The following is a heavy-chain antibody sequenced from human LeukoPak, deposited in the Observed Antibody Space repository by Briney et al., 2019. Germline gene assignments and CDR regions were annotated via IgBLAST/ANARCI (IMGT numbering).Heavy chain of an antibody. CDR3: ARISKTSEYFQH. CDR1: GGTFSSYA. V-gene: IGHV1-69*06. J-gene: IGHJ1*01. CDR2: IIPIFGTA. Sequence: EASVKVSCKASGGTFSSYAISWVRQAPGQGLEWMGGIIPIFGTANYAQKFQGRVTITADKSTSTAYMELSSLRSEDTAVYYCARISKTSEYFQHWGQGTLVTVSS.